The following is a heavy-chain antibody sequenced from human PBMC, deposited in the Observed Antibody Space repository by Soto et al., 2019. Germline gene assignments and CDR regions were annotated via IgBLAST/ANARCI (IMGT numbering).Heavy chain of an antibody. D-gene: IGHD3-10*01. CDR3: ASDLYGSGSYYLYGMDV. Sequence: ASVKVSCKASGYTFTGYYMHWVRQAPGQGLEWMGWINPNSGGTNYAQKFQGWVTMTRDTSISTAYMELSRLRSDDTAVYYCASDLYGSGSYYLYGMDVWGQGTTVTVSS. V-gene: IGHV1-2*04. J-gene: IGHJ6*02. CDR1: GYTFTGYY. CDR2: INPNSGGT.